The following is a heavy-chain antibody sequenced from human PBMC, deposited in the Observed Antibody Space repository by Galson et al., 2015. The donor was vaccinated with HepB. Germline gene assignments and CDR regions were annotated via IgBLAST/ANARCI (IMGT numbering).Heavy chain of an antibody. CDR1: GYTFTSYG. CDR2: ISAYNGNT. J-gene: IGHJ6*03. CDR3: ARDGAYYYDSSGVMDV. Sequence: SVKVSCKASGYTFTSYGISWVRQAPGQGLEWMGWISAYNGNTNYAQKLQGRVTMTTDTSTSTAYMELRSLRSDDTAVYYCARDGAYYYDSSGVMDVWGKGTTVTVSS. D-gene: IGHD3-22*01. V-gene: IGHV1-18*01.